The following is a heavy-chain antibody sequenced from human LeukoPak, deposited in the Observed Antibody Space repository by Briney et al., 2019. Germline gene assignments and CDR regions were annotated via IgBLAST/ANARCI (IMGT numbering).Heavy chain of an antibody. CDR3: AGGGQGAIDI. CDR1: GFSFSTHW. J-gene: IGHJ3*02. V-gene: IGHV3-74*01. Sequence: GGSLRLSCAASGFSFSTHWMHWVRQAPGRELVRVARIDYDGSSTAYPDSVKGRFTISRDNAKNTLYLQMNSLRAEDTAVYYCAGGGQGAIDIWGPGTMVIVSS. CDR2: IDYDGSST.